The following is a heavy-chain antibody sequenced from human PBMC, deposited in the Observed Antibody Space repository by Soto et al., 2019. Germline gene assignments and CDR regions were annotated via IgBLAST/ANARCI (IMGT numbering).Heavy chain of an antibody. CDR3: ARARDGYNFLYGPT. V-gene: IGHV3-53*01. J-gene: IGHJ4*02. Sequence: LRLSCTASGLPHSSFAMMWVRQAPGKGLECVSGIYSSGRTDYADSVKGRFTISRDKSKNTLYLQMDSLRVEDTAVYYCARARDGYNFLYGPTWGQGTLVTVSS. D-gene: IGHD5-12*01. CDR2: IYSSGRT. CDR1: GLPHSSFA.